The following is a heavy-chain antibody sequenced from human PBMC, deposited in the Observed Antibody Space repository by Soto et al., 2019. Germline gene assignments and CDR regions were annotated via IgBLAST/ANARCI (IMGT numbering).Heavy chain of an antibody. Sequence: PSETLSLTCTVSGGSITTVGNYCVWIRQFPWSGLEWIGHISYSGGTISNPSLRSRLSMSVDTSKNQLSLELSSVTAADTAVYYCARLLGSGNYLGIFDAFDIWGQGTVVTVS. D-gene: IGHD1-26*01. CDR1: GGSITTVGNY. CDR2: ISYSGGT. J-gene: IGHJ3*02. CDR3: ARLLGSGNYLGIFDAFDI. V-gene: IGHV4-31*03.